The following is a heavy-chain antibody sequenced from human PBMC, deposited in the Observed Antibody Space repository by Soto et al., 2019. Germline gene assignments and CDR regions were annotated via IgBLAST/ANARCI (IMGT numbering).Heavy chain of an antibody. CDR1: GGSFSDYY. CDR3: ATPRKNYYYYGMDV. Sequence: PSETLFLTCAVYGGSFSDYYWSWIRQPPGKGLEWVGEISPTGITKYNPSLKSRVTISVDASKNQFSLKLTSVTAADTAVYYCATPRKNYYYYGMDVWGQGTTVTVSS. V-gene: IGHV4-34*01. J-gene: IGHJ6*02. CDR2: ISPTGIT.